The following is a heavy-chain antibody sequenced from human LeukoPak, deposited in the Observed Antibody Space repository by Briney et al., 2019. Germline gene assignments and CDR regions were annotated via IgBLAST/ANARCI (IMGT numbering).Heavy chain of an antibody. D-gene: IGHD6-13*01. V-gene: IGHV3-74*01. CDR2: INSDGINT. J-gene: IGHJ4*02. Sequence: GGSLRLSCAASGFTFSNYWMRWVRQAPGKGLVWVSRINSDGINTSYADSVKGRFTISRDNAKNTLNLQMNSLRAEDTAVYYCAREPTYSSSWYTSCDYWGQGTLVTVSS. CDR3: AREPTYSSSWYTSCDY. CDR1: GFTFSNYW.